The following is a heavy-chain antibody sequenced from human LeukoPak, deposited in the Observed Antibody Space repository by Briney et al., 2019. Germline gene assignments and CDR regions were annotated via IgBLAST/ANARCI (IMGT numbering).Heavy chain of an antibody. CDR3: VRGDYAANWFDP. V-gene: IGHV1-18*01. Sequence: ASVTVSCKASGYIFTTFGFTWVRQAPGQGLEWMGWISSNNGNTNYAQNLQGRVTMTTDTLTNTAYMELRSLRSDDTTVYYCVRGDYAANWFDPWGQGTLVTVSS. CDR1: GYIFTTFG. D-gene: IGHD4/OR15-4a*01. CDR2: ISSNNGNT. J-gene: IGHJ5*02.